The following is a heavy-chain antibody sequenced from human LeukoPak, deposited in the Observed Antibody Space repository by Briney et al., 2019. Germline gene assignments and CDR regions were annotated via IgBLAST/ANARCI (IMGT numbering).Heavy chain of an antibody. CDR2: IYYSGST. D-gene: IGHD2-2*01. CDR3: ARYCSSTSCYRGDY. Sequence: SETLSLTCTVSGGSISSSSYYWGWIRQPPGKGLEWIGSIYYSGSTYYNPSLKSRVTISVDTSKNQFSLKLSSVTAADTAVYYCARYCSSTSCYRGDYWGQGTLATVSS. V-gene: IGHV4-39*01. J-gene: IGHJ4*02. CDR1: GGSISSSSYY.